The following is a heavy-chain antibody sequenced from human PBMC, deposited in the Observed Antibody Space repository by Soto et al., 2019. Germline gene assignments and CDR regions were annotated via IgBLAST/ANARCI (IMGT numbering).Heavy chain of an antibody. D-gene: IGHD3-10*01. Sequence: QVQLQQWGAGLLKPSETLSLTCAVYGGSFSGYYWSWIRQPPGKGLEWMGEINHSGSTNYNPSLTSRVTISVDTSKNQFSLKLSSVTAADTAVYYCARGVLLWFGGPAFDPWGQGTLVTVSS. CDR1: GGSFSGYY. CDR2: INHSGST. CDR3: ARGVLLWFGGPAFDP. J-gene: IGHJ5*02. V-gene: IGHV4-34*01.